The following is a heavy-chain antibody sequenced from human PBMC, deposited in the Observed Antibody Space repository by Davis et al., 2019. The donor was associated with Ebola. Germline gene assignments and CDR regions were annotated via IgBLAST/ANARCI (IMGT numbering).Heavy chain of an antibody. D-gene: IGHD4-11*01. V-gene: IGHV3-23*01. CDR1: GFTFSSYA. J-gene: IGHJ6*02. Sequence: PGGSLRLSCAASGFTFSSYAMSRVRQAPGKGLEWVSAISGSGGSTYYADSVKGRFTISRDDSKNTAYLQMNSLKTEDTAVYYCTSLVLTVTTRYGMDVWGQGTTVTVSS. CDR2: ISGSGGST. CDR3: TSLVLTVTTRYGMDV.